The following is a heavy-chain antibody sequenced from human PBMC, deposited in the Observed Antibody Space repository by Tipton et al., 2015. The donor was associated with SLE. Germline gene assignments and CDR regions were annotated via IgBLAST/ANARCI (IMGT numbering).Heavy chain of an antibody. V-gene: IGHV3-33*01. D-gene: IGHD6-19*01. CDR1: GFTFSTSA. CDR3: ARAPTKSVAGTTDPFGMDV. Sequence: SGFTFSTSAMHWVRQAPGKGLEWVAVIWYDGSNKFYADSVKGRFTISRDNSKNTLYLQMRSLRVEDTGIYYGARAPTKSVAGTTDPFGMDVWGPGTRVTVAS. J-gene: IGHJ6*02. CDR2: IWYDGSNK.